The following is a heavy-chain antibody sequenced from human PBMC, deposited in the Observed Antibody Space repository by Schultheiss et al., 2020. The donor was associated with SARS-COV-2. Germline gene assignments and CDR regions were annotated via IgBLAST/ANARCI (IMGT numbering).Heavy chain of an antibody. V-gene: IGHV4-59*06. Sequence: SESLSLTCTVSGGSISSYYWSWIRQHPGKGLEWIWYIYYSGSTYYDPSLKSRVTITVDTSKNQFPLKLSSVTAADTAVYYCSGARRYYYDSSGYDDAFDIWGQGTMVTVSS. J-gene: IGHJ3*02. CDR1: GGSISSYY. D-gene: IGHD3-22*01. CDR3: SGARRYYYDSSGYDDAFDI. CDR2: IYYSGST.